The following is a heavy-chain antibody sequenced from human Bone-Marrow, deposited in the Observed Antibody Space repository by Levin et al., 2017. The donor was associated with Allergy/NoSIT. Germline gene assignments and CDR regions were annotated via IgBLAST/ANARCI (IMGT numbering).Heavy chain of an antibody. J-gene: IGHJ6*02. CDR1: GSTFSTYT. V-gene: IGHV3-23*01. Sequence: HTGGSLRLSCAVSGSTFSTYTIWVRQAPGKGLEWVSAISGIHDTTHYADSVRGRFTISRDDSKKTLYLQMNSLRAEDTAVYYCARDICSGGNCYYGMHVWGQGTTVTVSS. D-gene: IGHD2-15*01. CDR2: ISGIHDTT. CDR3: ARDICSGGNCYYGMHV.